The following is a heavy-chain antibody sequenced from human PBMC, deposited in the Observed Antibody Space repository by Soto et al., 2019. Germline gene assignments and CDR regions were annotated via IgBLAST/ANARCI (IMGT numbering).Heavy chain of an antibody. CDR1: GGSISSGGYY. CDR3: ARGPSVITIFGVVIPDYFDY. CDR2: IYYSGST. J-gene: IGHJ4*02. Sequence: QVQLQESGPGLVKPSQTLSLTCTVSGGSISSGGYYWSWIRQHPGKGLEWIGYIYYSGSTYYNPSLKSRVTISVDTSKNQFSLKLSSVTAADTVVYYCARGPSVITIFGVVIPDYFDYWGQGTLVTVSS. D-gene: IGHD3-3*01. V-gene: IGHV4-31*03.